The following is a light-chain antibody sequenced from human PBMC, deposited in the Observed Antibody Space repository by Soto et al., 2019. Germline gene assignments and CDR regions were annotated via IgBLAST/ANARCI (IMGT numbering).Light chain of an antibody. CDR3: QQGHSTPYT. Sequence: DIQMTQSPSTLSASVGDRVTITFRAIQSISRGLAWYQQEPGKAPKCLIDGVSSLKSGVPSSFRGSGSGTEFTLTMSGLQPEDFATYYCQQGHSTPYTFGQGTKVDI. CDR2: GVS. J-gene: IGKJ2*01. CDR1: QSISRG. V-gene: IGKV1-5*01.